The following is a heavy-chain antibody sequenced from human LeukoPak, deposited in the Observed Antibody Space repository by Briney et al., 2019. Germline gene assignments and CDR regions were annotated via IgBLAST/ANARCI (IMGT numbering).Heavy chain of an antibody. CDR3: ARGSSPVNWFDP. Sequence: SETLSLTCTVSGGSISSYYWSWVRQPPGKGLEWIGSIYHSGSTYYNPSLKSRVTISVDTSKNQFSLKLSSVTAADTAVYYCARGSSPVNWFDPWGQGTLVTVSS. J-gene: IGHJ5*02. CDR1: GGSISSYY. V-gene: IGHV4-38-2*02. CDR2: IYHSGST. D-gene: IGHD6-13*01.